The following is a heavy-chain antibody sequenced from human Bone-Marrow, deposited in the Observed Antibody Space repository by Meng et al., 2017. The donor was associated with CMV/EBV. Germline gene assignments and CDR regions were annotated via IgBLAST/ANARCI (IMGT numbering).Heavy chain of an antibody. Sequence: GESLKISCAASGFIFSNYNMHWVRQAPGKGLEWVSLIVSGGSNIYYADSVKGRFTISRDNSKNTLYLQMNSLRTEDTAVYFCAKDNGYTYGHASDVWGQGTTVTVSS. J-gene: IGHJ6*02. CDR2: IVSGGSNI. V-gene: IGHV3-30*02. D-gene: IGHD5-12*01. CDR1: GFIFSNYN. CDR3: AKDNGYTYGHASDV.